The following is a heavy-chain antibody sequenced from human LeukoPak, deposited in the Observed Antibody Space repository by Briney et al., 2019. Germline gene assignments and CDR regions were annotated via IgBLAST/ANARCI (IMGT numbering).Heavy chain of an antibody. CDR1: GYTFTGYY. Sequence: ASVKVSCKASGYTFTGYYMHWVRQAPGQGLEWMGWINPNSGGTNYAQKFQGRVTMTRDTSISTAYMELSRLRSDDTAVYYCARAQRITMVRGVTTGPLGGRDYYGMDVWGQGTTVTVSS. D-gene: IGHD3-10*01. CDR3: ARAQRITMVRGVTTGPLGGRDYYGMDV. V-gene: IGHV1-2*02. CDR2: INPNSGGT. J-gene: IGHJ6*02.